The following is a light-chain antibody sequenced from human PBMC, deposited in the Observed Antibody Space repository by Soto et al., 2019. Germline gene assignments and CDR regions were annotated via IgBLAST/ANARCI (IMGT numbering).Light chain of an antibody. V-gene: IGKV3-20*01. Sequence: EIVLTQSPGTLSLSPGERATLSCRASQSVSYSYLAWFQQTPGQAPRLLIYGASSRATGIPDRFSDSGSGTDFTLTISRLEPEDFAVYYCQQYGSSPPWTFGQGTKVEIK. CDR3: QQYGSSPPWT. J-gene: IGKJ1*01. CDR2: GAS. CDR1: QSVSYSY.